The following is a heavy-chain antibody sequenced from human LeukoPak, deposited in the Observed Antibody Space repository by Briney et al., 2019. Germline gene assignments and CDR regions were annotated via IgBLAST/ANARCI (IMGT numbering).Heavy chain of an antibody. CDR1: GFTFSSFG. CDR2: IWFDGSNK. D-gene: IGHD3-10*01. Sequence: GGSLRLSCAASGFTFSSFGMHWVCQAPGKRVEWVAVIWFDGSNKYYSDSVKGRFTISRDNSKNTLYLQVNSLRAEDTAVYYCARANYGSGSNYYYGMDVWGQGTTVTVSS. J-gene: IGHJ6*02. CDR3: ARANYGSGSNYYYGMDV. V-gene: IGHV3-33*01.